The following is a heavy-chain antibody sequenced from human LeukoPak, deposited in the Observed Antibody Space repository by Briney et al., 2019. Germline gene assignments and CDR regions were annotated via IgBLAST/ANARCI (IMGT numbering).Heavy chain of an antibody. CDR1: GGSISSGGYY. V-gene: IGHV4-31*03. D-gene: IGHD3-22*01. J-gene: IGHJ4*02. Sequence: SETLSLTCTVSGGSISSGGYYWSWIRQHPGKGLEWIGYIYYSGSTYYNPSLKSRVTTSVDTSKNQFSLKLSSVTAADTAVYYCARVYYYDSSGYYPGFDYWGQGTLVTVSS. CDR3: ARVYYYDSSGYYPGFDY. CDR2: IYYSGST.